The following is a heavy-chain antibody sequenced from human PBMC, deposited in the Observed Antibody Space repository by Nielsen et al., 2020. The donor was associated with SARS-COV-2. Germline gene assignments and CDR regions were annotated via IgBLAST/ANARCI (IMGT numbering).Heavy chain of an antibody. Sequence: GESLKISCAASGFTFTSYAMAWVRQAPAKGLEWVSGIRGNGGKTYSEESVKGRFTISRDNSKNTLYLQMNSLRAEDTAVYYCARDNWGRMDVWGQGTTVTVSS. CDR2: IRGNGGKT. CDR3: ARDNWGRMDV. J-gene: IGHJ6*02. D-gene: IGHD7-27*01. V-gene: IGHV3-23*01. CDR1: GFTFTSYA.